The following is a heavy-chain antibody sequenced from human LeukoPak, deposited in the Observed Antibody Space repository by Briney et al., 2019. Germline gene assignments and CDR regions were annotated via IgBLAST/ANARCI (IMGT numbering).Heavy chain of an antibody. CDR1: GGTFSNYA. Sequence: ASVKVSCKASGGTFSNYAISWVRQAPGQGLDWMGGIIPIFGTANYAQKFQGRVTITTDESTSTAYMELSSLRSEDTAVYYCARDNYAGANWFDPWGQGTLVTVSS. CDR3: ARDNYAGANWFDP. D-gene: IGHD1-7*01. V-gene: IGHV1-69*05. J-gene: IGHJ5*02. CDR2: IIPIFGTA.